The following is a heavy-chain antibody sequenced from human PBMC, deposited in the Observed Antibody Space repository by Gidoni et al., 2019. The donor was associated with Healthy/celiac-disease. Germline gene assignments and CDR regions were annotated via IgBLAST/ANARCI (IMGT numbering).Heavy chain of an antibody. CDR3: ARVLGGSYWNTLYYFDY. V-gene: IGHV1-8*01. CDR2: MNPNSGNT. D-gene: IGHD1-26*01. CDR1: DYTFPSYD. Sequence: QVQLVQSGAEVKKPGASVQVSCKASDYTFPSYDINWVRQATGQGLDGMGWMNPNSGNTGYAQKFQGRVTMTRNTSISTAYMELSSLRSEDTAVYYCARVLGGSYWNTLYYFDYWGQGTLVTVSS. J-gene: IGHJ4*02.